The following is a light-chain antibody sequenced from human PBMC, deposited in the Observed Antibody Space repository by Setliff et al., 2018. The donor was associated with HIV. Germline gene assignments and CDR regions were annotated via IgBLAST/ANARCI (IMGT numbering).Light chain of an antibody. CDR1: SSDIGSHNH. Sequence: QSALTQPPSASGSPGQSVAISCTGTSSDIGSHNHVFWYQQYPGKAPKLMIYELSQRPSGVPDRFSGSKSGNTASLTVSGLQAEDEADYYCASYAGDGVHDIYVFGTGTKVTVL. V-gene: IGLV2-8*01. J-gene: IGLJ1*01. CDR2: ELS. CDR3: ASYAGDGVHDIYV.